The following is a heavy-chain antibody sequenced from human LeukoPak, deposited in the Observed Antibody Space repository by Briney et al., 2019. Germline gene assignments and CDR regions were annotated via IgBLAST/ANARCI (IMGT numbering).Heavy chain of an antibody. CDR2: LSGSGGTT. CDR3: AKGGSTSRVTTSRDVFGYYYYLDV. V-gene: IGHV3-23*01. J-gene: IGHJ6*03. CDR1: GFTFSSHA. Sequence: PGGSLRLSCAASGFTFSSHAMSWVRQAPGKGLEWVSSLSGSGGTTYHADSVKGRFSISRDNSKNTLYLQLNSLRAEDTAVYYCAKGGSTSRVTTSRDVFGYYYYLDVWGKGTPVTVSS. D-gene: IGHD4-17*01.